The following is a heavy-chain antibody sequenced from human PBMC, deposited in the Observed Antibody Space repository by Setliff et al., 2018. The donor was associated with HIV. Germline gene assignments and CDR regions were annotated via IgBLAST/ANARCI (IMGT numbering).Heavy chain of an antibody. V-gene: IGHV4-59*08. D-gene: IGHD3-3*01. Sequence: TSETLSLTCTVSGGSISEYYWSWIRQPPGKGLEWIGYIDYSGSTNYNASLKSRLTMSIDTSKSQFSLKLSSVTAADTAVYYCARQMTIPGVAVTPVDYWGQGALVTVSS. CDR2: IDYSGST. CDR1: GGSISEYY. J-gene: IGHJ4*02. CDR3: ARQMTIPGVAVTPVDY.